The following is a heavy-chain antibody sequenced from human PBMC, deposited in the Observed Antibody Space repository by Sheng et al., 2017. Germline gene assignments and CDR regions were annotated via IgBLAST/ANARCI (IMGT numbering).Heavy chain of an antibody. CDR2: IYYSGGA. D-gene: IGHD3-10*01. J-gene: IGHJ6*03. CDR1: GWSVTSGSYY. Sequence: QVQLQESGPGLVRPSETLSLTCNVSGWSVTSGSYYWTWIRQSPAKGLEWIGYIYYSGGAKYNPSLKSRVSISLXTSKNQFSLRLSSVTAADAAVYYCAREDHYYFGTGPHDSYYYIDVWGKGTTVTVSS. CDR3: AREDHYYFGTGPHDSYYYIDV. V-gene: IGHV4-61*01.